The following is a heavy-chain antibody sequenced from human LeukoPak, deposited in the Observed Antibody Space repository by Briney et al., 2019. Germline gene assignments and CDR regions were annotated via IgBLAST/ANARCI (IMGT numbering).Heavy chain of an antibody. CDR1: GFTFSNYA. J-gene: IGHJ4*02. CDR3: ARSPYSGSYGPFDY. Sequence: GGSLRLSCAASGFTFSNYAMSWVRQAPGKGLEWVSSISSSADNTYHADSVKGRFTISRDNSKNTLYLQMNSLGAEDTARYYCARSPYSGSYGPFDYWGQGTLVTVSS. V-gene: IGHV3-23*01. D-gene: IGHD1-26*01. CDR2: ISSSADNT.